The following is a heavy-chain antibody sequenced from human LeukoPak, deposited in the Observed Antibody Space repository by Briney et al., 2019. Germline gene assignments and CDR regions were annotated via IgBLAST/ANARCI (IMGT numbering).Heavy chain of an antibody. Sequence: DTQSLLCNVWGHLNSRYYWSWIPRPAGKARERITRNYSSGSTNYNPSLKSRVIMSVDTSKNQFSLKMSSVTAADTAVYYCARVVTAISGSREYYMDVWGKGTTVTVSS. J-gene: IGHJ6*03. CDR3: ARVVTAISGSREYYMDV. CDR2: NYSSGST. D-gene: IGHD5-18*01. CDR1: GHLNSRYY. V-gene: IGHV4-4*07.